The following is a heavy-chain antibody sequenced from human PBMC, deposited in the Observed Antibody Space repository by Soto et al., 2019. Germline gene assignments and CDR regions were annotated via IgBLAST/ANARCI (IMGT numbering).Heavy chain of an antibody. CDR2: ISSSSSYI. CDR1: GFTFSSYS. D-gene: IGHD3-16*02. Sequence: GGSLRLSCAASGFTFSSYSMNWVRQAPGKGLEWVSSISSSSSYIYYADSVKGRFTISRDNAKNSLYLQMNSLRAEDTAVYYCARDHYDYVWGSYRYRGDAFDIWGQGTMVTVSS. CDR3: ARDHYDYVWGSYRYRGDAFDI. J-gene: IGHJ3*02. V-gene: IGHV3-21*01.